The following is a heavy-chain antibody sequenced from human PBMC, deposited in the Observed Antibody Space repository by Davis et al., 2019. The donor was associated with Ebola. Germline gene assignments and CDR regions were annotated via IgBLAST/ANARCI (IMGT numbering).Heavy chain of an antibody. CDR1: GGSISSSSYY. CDR3: VKGWLRTGMDV. Sequence: PSETLSLTCTVSGGSISSSSYYWGWIRQPPGKGLEWIGSIYYSGSTYYNPSLKSRVTISVDTSKNQFSLKLSSVTAADTAVYYCVKGWLRTGMDVWGKGTTVTVSS. V-gene: IGHV4-39*01. J-gene: IGHJ6*04. CDR2: IYYSGST. D-gene: IGHD6-19*01.